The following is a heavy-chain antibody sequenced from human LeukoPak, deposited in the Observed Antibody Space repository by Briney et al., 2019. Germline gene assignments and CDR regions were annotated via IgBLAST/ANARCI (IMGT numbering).Heavy chain of an antibody. CDR1: GGSISSYY. CDR3: ARDRNPIFGVVTGFDP. D-gene: IGHD3-3*01. CDR2: IYTSGST. J-gene: IGHJ5*02. Sequence: SETQSLTCTVSGGSISSYYWSWIRQPAGKGLEWIGRIYTSGSTNYNPSLKSRVTMSVDTSKNQFSLKLSSVTAADTAVYYCARDRNPIFGVVTGFDPWGQGTLVTVSS. V-gene: IGHV4-4*07.